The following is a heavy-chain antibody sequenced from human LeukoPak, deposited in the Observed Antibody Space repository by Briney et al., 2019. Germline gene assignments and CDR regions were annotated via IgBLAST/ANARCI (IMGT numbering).Heavy chain of an antibody. Sequence: GGSLRLSCAASGFTFSVFEMNWVRQAPGKGVEWVSYISRIGGTTTYYADSVKGRFTISRDNSKNSLYLQMNSLRAEDTAVYYCAREKEMATILDYWGQGTLVTVSS. J-gene: IGHJ4*02. D-gene: IGHD5-24*01. V-gene: IGHV3-48*03. CDR1: GFTFSVFE. CDR3: AREKEMATILDY. CDR2: ISRIGGTTT.